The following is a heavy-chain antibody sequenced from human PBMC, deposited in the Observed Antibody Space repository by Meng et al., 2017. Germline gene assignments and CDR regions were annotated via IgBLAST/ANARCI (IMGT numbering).Heavy chain of an antibody. CDR3: ARGGNSVKPSAFDI. CDR1: GGTFSSYA. V-gene: IGHV1-69*05. CDR2: IIPIFGTA. J-gene: IGHJ3*02. D-gene: IGHD4-23*01. Sequence: QVKLGQAGAEGKKPGSSVKVSCKASGGTFSSYAISWVRQAPGQGLEWMGGIIPIFGTANYAQKFQGRVTITTDESTSTAYMELSSLRSEDTAVYYCARGGNSVKPSAFDIWGQGTMVTVSS.